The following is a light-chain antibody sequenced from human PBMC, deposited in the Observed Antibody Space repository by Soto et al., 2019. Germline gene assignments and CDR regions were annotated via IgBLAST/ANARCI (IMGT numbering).Light chain of an antibody. V-gene: IGKV1D-8*01. J-gene: IGKJ5*01. CDR2: AAS. CDR1: QGISSY. Sequence: VIWMTQSPSLLSASTVDRVTISCLMSQGISSYLAWYQQKPGKAPELLIYAASTLQSGVPSRFSGSGSGTDFTLTISCLQSEDFATYYCQQYYSSPLTFGQGTRREN. CDR3: QQYYSSPLT.